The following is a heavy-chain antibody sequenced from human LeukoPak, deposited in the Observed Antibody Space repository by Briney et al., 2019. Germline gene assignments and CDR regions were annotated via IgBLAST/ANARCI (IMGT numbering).Heavy chain of an antibody. Sequence: SETLSLTCTVSGDSISGYYWSWIRQPPGKGLEWIGQIFYSGSTNYNPSLKSRVTISVDTSKNQFSLKLSSVTAADTAVYYCARRRYYDSSGYWYYFDYWGQGTLVTVSP. CDR3: ARRRYYDSSGYWYYFDY. CDR2: IFYSGST. CDR1: GDSISGYY. D-gene: IGHD3-22*01. V-gene: IGHV4-59*08. J-gene: IGHJ4*02.